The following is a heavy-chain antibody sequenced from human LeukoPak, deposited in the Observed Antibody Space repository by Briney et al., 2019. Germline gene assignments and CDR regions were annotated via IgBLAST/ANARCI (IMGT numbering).Heavy chain of an antibody. CDR3: AKDPPTVVSGALDY. CDR1: GFTFSSYA. CDR2: ISHDGSNK. D-gene: IGHD4-17*01. J-gene: IGHJ4*02. Sequence: GGSLRLSCAASGFTFSSYAMHWVRQAPGKGLEWVTVISHDGSNKYYADSVKGRFTISRDNSKNTLYLQMNSLRAEDTAVYYCAKDPPTVVSGALDYWGQGTLVTVSS. V-gene: IGHV3-30*04.